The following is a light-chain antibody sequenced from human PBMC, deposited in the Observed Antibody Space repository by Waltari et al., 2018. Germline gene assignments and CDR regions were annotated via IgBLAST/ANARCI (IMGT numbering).Light chain of an antibody. CDR3: HHLTNWTEFT. CDR1: QSVSGY. CDR2: DAS. J-gene: IGKJ3*01. Sequence: ELLLTQPPAPLRVSPGERATLSCRASQSVSGYLAWYQQKPGQAPRLLIYDASNTATGIPARFSGSGSGTDFTLTISSLEPEDFAVYYCHHLTNWTEFTFGPGTKVDVK. V-gene: IGKV3-11*01.